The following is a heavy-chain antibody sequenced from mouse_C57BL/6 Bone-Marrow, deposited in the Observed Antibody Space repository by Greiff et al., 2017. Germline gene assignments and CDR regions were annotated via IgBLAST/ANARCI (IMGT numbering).Heavy chain of an antibody. J-gene: IGHJ4*01. Sequence: QVQLQQSGAELVKPGASVKISCKASGYTFTDYEMHWVKQTPVHGLEWIGAIDPETGGTAYNQKFKGKAILTADKSSSTAYMELRSLTSEDSAVYYCTQGAMDYWGQGTSVTVSS. CDR1: GYTFTDYE. CDR3: TQGAMDY. CDR2: IDPETGGT. V-gene: IGHV1-15*01.